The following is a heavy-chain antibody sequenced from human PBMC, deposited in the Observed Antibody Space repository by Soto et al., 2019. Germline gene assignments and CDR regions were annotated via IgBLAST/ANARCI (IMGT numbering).Heavy chain of an antibody. CDR1: GYTFTGYY. V-gene: IGHV1-2*02. CDR3: ARDRTTYYYCSGSYYNWFDP. D-gene: IGHD3-10*01. J-gene: IGHJ5*02. CDR2: INPNSGGT. Sequence: ASVKVSCKASGYTFTGYYMHWVRQAPGQGLEWMGWINPNSGGTNYAKKFQGRVTMTRDTSISTAYMELSRLRSDDTAVYYCARDRTTYYYCSGSYYNWFDPWGQGTLVTVSS.